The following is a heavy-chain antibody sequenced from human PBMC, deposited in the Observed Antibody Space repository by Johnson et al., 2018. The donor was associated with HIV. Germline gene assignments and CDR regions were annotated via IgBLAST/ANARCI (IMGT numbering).Heavy chain of an antibody. CDR2: ISSSGSTI. CDR1: GFTFSDYY. CDR3: ARDSLVGGPRQVDAFDI. J-gene: IGHJ3*02. V-gene: IGHV3-11*04. D-gene: IGHD3-10*01. Sequence: QVLLVEYGGGLVKPGGSLRLSCAASGFTFSDYYMSWIRQAPGKGLEWVSYISSSGSTIYYADSVKGRFTISRDNSKNTLYLQMNSLRAEDTAVYYCARDSLVGGPRQVDAFDIWGQGTMVTVSA.